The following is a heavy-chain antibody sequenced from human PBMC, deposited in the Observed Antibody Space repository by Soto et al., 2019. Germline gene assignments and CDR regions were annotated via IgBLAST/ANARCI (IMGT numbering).Heavy chain of an antibody. CDR3: AKDDYYDSIRYYYYYGMDV. V-gene: IGHV3-23*01. CDR1: GFTFSSYA. J-gene: IGHJ6*02. CDR2: ISGSGGST. Sequence: GGSLRLSCAASGFTFSSYAMSWVRQAPGKGLEWVSAISGSGGSTYYADSVKGRFTISRDNSKNTLYLQMNSLRAEDTAVYYCAKDDYYDSIRYYYYYGMDVWGQGTTGTVS. D-gene: IGHD3-22*01.